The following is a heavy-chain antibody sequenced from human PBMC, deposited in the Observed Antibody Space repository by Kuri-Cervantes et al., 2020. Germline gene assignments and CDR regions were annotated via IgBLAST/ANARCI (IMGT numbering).Heavy chain of an antibody. CDR2: IYPSGSA. V-gene: IGHV4-4*07. CDR3: ASTSGLSGSALDS. CDR1: DASIGIFY. Sequence: GSLRLSCSVSDASIGIFYWSWIRLPAGKGLEWIGRIYPSGSAHYNPSLKSRLTISLDKSKKHFSLTLTSVTAADTAVYYCASTSGLSGSALDSWGQGTLVTVSS. J-gene: IGHJ5*01. D-gene: IGHD6-19*01.